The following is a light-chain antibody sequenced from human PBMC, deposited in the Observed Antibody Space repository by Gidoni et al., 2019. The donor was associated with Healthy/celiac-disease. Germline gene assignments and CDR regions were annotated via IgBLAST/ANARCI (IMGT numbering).Light chain of an antibody. Sequence: AIRMTQTPSSFPASTGDRVTITCRASQGISSYLAWYHQKPGKDPKHLLYAASTFQRGVPSWFIGSGSGTDFTLTIICLQSADFSTYYCRQYYNYPSVTFGQGTKLEIK. J-gene: IGKJ2*01. CDR3: RQYYNYPSVT. CDR1: QGISSY. CDR2: AAS. V-gene: IGKV1-8*01.